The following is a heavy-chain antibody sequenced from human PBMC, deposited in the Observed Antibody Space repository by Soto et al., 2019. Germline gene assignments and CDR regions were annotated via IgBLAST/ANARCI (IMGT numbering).Heavy chain of an antibody. V-gene: IGHV4-31*03. Sequence: SETLSLTCTVSGGSISSGAYYWSWIRHHPGKGLESIGFIYYSGRTYYSPSLKSRVTISIDTSKNQFSLKLSSVAAADTAVYYCARATIVVVPSPMGFDYWGQGALVTVSS. CDR1: GGSISSGAYY. J-gene: IGHJ4*02. D-gene: IGHD2-2*01. CDR2: IYYSGRT. CDR3: ARATIVVVPSPMGFDY.